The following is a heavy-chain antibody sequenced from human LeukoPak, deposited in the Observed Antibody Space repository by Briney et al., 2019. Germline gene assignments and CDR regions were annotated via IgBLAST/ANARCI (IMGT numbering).Heavy chain of an antibody. D-gene: IGHD3-10*01. J-gene: IGHJ4*02. CDR2: ISGSGDGT. V-gene: IGHV3-23*01. Sequence: PGGSLRLSCAASGFFFSSYAIGWVRQAPVKGLEWVSTISGSGDGTFYADSVKGRFTISRDNSKNTLYLQMNSLRAEDTAVYYCAKMAGLTYGEYSFDYWGQGTLVTVSS. CDR1: GFFFSSYA. CDR3: AKMAGLTYGEYSFDY.